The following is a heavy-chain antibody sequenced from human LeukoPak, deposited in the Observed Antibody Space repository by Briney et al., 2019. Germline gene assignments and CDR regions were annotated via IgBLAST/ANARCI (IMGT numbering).Heavy chain of an antibody. V-gene: IGHV1-8*01. CDR2: MNPNSGNT. CDR3: ARGGYDSSGYWGYYYYYYGMDV. CDR1: GYTFTSYD. D-gene: IGHD3-22*01. J-gene: IGHJ6*02. Sequence: VASVKVSCKASGYTFTSYDINWVRQATGQGLEWMGWMNPNSGNTGYAQKFQGRVTTTRNTSISTAYMELSSLRSEDTAVYYCARGGYDSSGYWGYYYYYYGMDVWGQGTTVTVSS.